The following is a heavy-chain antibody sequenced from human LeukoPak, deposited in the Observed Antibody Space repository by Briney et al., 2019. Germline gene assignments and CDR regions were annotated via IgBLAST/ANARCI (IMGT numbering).Heavy chain of an antibody. CDR2: ISYDGSNK. Sequence: GRSLRLSCAASGFTFSSYAMHWVRQAPGKGLEWVTVISYDGSNKYYADSVKGRFTISRDKSKNTVYLQMNSLRAEDTAVYYCARDAGGYSYYYMDVWGKGTTVTVSS. V-gene: IGHV3-30*04. CDR3: ARDAGGYSYYYMDV. J-gene: IGHJ6*03. D-gene: IGHD2-2*02. CDR1: GFTFSSYA.